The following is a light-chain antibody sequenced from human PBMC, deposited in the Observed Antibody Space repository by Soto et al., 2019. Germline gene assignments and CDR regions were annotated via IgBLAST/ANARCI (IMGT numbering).Light chain of an antibody. J-gene: IGLJ1*01. CDR3: QSYDSSLSGYV. CDR2: GDT. V-gene: IGLV1-40*01. CDR1: SSNIGGGYD. Sequence: QSALTQPASVSGAPGQRVTISCTGSSSNIGGGYDVHWYQQLPGTAPKLLIYGDTNRPSGVPDRFSASKYGTSAALTITGLQADDEADYYCQSYDSSLSGYVFGTGTKLTVL.